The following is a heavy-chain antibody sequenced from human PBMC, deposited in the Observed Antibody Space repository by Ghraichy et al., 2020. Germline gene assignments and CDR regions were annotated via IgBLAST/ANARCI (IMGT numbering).Heavy chain of an antibody. D-gene: IGHD1-26*01. CDR2: ISGSGSNT. V-gene: IGHV3-23*01. CDR3: AKRGSQWGYYFDY. J-gene: IGHJ4*02. Sequence: LSLTCAASGFTFNSYAMSWVRQAPGKGLEWVSTISGSGSNTYYVDSVKGRFTISRDNSKNTLYLQMNSLRAEDTALYYCAKRGSQWGYYFDYWGQGTLVTVSS. CDR1: GFTFNSYA.